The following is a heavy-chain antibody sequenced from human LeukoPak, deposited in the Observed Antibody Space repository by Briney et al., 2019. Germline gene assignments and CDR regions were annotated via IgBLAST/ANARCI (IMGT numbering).Heavy chain of an antibody. V-gene: IGHV4-4*07. Sequence: IPSETLSLTCTVSGGSISSHYWSWIRQPAGKGLEWLGRIYSSGSTNYNPSLKSRVTMSVDTSKNQFSLRLSSVTAADTAIYYCARVRGCSSTSCSPHYYYYMDVWGKGTTVTVSS. J-gene: IGHJ6*03. CDR2: IYSSGST. CDR3: ARVRGCSSTSCSPHYYYYMDV. D-gene: IGHD2-2*01. CDR1: GGSISSHY.